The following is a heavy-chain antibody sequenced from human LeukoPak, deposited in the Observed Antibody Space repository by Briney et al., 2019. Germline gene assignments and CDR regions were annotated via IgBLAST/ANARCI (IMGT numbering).Heavy chain of an antibody. CDR3: ARDGTVAY. V-gene: IGHV3-48*03. J-gene: IGHJ1*01. CDR2: IGNSDTIT. D-gene: IGHD4-23*01. CDR1: GFTFSNYE. Sequence: PGGSLRLSCAASGFTFSNYEMNWVRQAPGKGLEWISYIGNSDTITYYADSVKGRFTISRDNANNSLYLQMNSLRAEDTAVYYCARDGTVAYWGQGTLVSVSS.